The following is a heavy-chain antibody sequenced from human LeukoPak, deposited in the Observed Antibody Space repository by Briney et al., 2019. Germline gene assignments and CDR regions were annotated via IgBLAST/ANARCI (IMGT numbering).Heavy chain of an antibody. CDR3: ASQSGYEWYYFDY. Sequence: GGSLRLSCAASGFTFSSYSMNWVRQAPGKGLVWVSRINSDGSSTSYADSVKGRFTISRGNAKNTLYLQMNSLRAEDTAVYYCASQSGYEWYYFDYWGQGTLVTVSS. J-gene: IGHJ4*02. V-gene: IGHV3-74*01. CDR2: INSDGSST. D-gene: IGHD5-12*01. CDR1: GFTFSSYS.